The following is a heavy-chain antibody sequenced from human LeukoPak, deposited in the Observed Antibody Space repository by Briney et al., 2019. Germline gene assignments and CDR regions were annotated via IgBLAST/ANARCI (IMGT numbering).Heavy chain of an antibody. V-gene: IGHV3-30-3*01. CDR2: ISYDGSNK. Sequence: GGSLRLSCAASGFTFSYYAMHWVRQAPGKGLEWVAVISYDGSNKYYADSVKGRFTISRDNAKNTLYLQMNSLRAEDTAVYYCARDRSPQGPYNWFDPWGQGTLVTVSS. J-gene: IGHJ5*02. CDR3: ARDRSPQGPYNWFDP. CDR1: GFTFSYYA.